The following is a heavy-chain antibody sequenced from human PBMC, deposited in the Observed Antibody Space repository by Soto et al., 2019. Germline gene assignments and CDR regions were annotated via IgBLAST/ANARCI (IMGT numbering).Heavy chain of an antibody. V-gene: IGHV4-61*08. CDR3: ARDTMVRGEIDYNWFDP. CDR1: GGSISSGGYS. J-gene: IGHJ5*02. CDR2: IYHSGST. Sequence: ASETLSLTCAVSGGSISSGGYSWSWVRQPPGQGLEWIGEIYHSGSTNYNPSLKSRVTISVDKSKNQFSLKLSSVTAADTAVYYCARDTMVRGEIDYNWFDPWGQGTLVTVSS. D-gene: IGHD3-10*01.